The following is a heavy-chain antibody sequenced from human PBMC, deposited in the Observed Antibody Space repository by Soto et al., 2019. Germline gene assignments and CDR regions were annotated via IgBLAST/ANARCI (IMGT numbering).Heavy chain of an antibody. Sequence: QVQLVESGGGLVKPGGSLRLSCSASGFIFSDYDMSWVRQAPGKGLEWVSYISRSGHTIYYTDSVKGRFTISRDNVKNSLFLQMISLRVEDTAVYYCARDEGAFGGEGFDYWGQGTLVTVSS. J-gene: IGHJ4*02. V-gene: IGHV3-11*01. CDR2: ISRSGHTI. CDR3: ARDEGAFGGEGFDY. D-gene: IGHD3-10*01. CDR1: GFIFSDYD.